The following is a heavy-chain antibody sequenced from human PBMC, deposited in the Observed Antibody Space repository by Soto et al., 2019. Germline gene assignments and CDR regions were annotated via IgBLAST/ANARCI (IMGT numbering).Heavy chain of an antibody. Sequence: NPGGSLRLSCAASDFTYSNAWMNWVRQAPGKGLEWVGRIKSKTDGGTTDYAAPVKGRFTISRDDSKNTLYLQMNSLKTEDTAVYYCTTAFPGTTWRDYWGQGTLVTVSS. D-gene: IGHD1-7*01. V-gene: IGHV3-15*07. J-gene: IGHJ4*02. CDR1: DFTYSNAW. CDR2: IKSKTDGGTT. CDR3: TTAFPGTTWRDY.